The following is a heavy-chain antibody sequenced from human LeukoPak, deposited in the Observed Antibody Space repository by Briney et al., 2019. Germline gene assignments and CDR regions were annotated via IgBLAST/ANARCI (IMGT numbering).Heavy chain of an antibody. V-gene: IGHV3-48*04. CDR1: GFTFSSYS. D-gene: IGHD1-20*01. Sequence: GGSLRLSCAASGFTFSSYSMNWVRQAPGKGLEWVSYISSSSTIYYADSVKGRFTISRDNAKNSLYLQMNSLRAEDTAVYYCARENNWAYFDYWGQGTLVTVSS. J-gene: IGHJ4*02. CDR2: ISSSSTI. CDR3: ARENNWAYFDY.